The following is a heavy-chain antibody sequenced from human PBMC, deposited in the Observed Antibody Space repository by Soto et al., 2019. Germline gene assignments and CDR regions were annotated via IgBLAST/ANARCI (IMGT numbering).Heavy chain of an antibody. D-gene: IGHD6-19*01. CDR1: GLTFSTYG. J-gene: IGHJ4*02. V-gene: IGHV3-30*18. Sequence: QVQLVESGGGVVQPGRSLRLSCAASGLTFSTYGMHWVRQAPGKGLEWVAVISYDGNNQNYADPVKGRFTISRDNSKNTLYLQMNSLTAEDTAVYFCAKRGNGWQVDYWGQGTLVTVSS. CDR3: AKRGNGWQVDY. CDR2: ISYDGNNQ.